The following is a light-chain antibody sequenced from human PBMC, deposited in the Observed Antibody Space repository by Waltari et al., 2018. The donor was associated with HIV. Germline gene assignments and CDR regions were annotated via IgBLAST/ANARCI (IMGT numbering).Light chain of an antibody. Sequence: SYELTQPPSVSVSPGHTVSIPCPGDNLGEKYACCYQQRPGQSPLLFTYQDNQRPSGSPERFAGSNSGNTATLTISGTQAMEEADYYCQTWDSNTGVFGGGTKLTVL. V-gene: IGLV3-1*01. CDR1: NLGEKY. J-gene: IGLJ3*02. CDR2: QDN. CDR3: QTWDSNTGV.